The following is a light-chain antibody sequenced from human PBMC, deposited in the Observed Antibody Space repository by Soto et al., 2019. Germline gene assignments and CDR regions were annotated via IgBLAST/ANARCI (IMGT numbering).Light chain of an antibody. V-gene: IGLV2-11*01. CDR1: SSDVGGYNY. J-gene: IGLJ1*01. CDR3: CSYAGSYTFV. Sequence: QSALTQPRSVSGSPGQSGTISCTGTSSDVGGYNYVSWYQHHPGKAPKLMIYDVSKRPSGVPDRFSGSKSGNTASLTISGLQDEDEADYYCCSYAGSYTFVFGTGTKVTVL. CDR2: DVS.